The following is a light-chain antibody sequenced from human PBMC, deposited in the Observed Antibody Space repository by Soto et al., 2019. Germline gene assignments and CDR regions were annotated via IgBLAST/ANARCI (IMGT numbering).Light chain of an antibody. V-gene: IGKV1-5*01. CDR3: QYTRT. CDR1: QNINNW. CDR2: DAS. Sequence: DSQMTQSPSTLSASVGDRVTITCRASQNINNWVAWYQQKPGKAPKFLIYDASTLQRGVSSRFSGSGFGTEFSLTINSLQPDDSGSYYCQYTRTFGQGTKVDIK. J-gene: IGKJ1*01.